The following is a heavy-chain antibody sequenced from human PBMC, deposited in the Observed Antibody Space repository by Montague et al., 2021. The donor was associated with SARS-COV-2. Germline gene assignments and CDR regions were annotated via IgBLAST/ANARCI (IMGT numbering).Heavy chain of an antibody. Sequence: SETLSLTCAVYGGSFSGYYWSWIRQPPGKGLEWIGEINHSGSTNYNPSLKSRVTISVDTSKNQFSLKLSSVTAADTAVYYCARRGYSYYYDGMDVWGQGATVTVSS. CDR1: GGSFSGYY. V-gene: IGHV4-34*01. D-gene: IGHD5-24*01. CDR2: INHSGST. CDR3: ARRGYSYYYDGMDV. J-gene: IGHJ6*02.